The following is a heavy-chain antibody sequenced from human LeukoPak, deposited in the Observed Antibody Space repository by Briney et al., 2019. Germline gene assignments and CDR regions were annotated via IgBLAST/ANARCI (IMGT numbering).Heavy chain of an antibody. Sequence: GASVKVSCKASGNTFSGYYMHWVRRAPGQGLEWMGWINPNSGATNYAQKFQGRVTMTRDTSITTAYMELSSLRSDDTAIFYCATGVNFDYRGQGTLVSVSS. V-gene: IGHV1-2*02. J-gene: IGHJ4*02. CDR1: GNTFSGYY. CDR3: ATGVNFDY. CDR2: INPNSGAT.